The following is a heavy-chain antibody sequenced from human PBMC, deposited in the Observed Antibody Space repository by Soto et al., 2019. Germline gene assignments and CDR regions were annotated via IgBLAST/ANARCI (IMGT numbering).Heavy chain of an antibody. CDR1: GGTFVRHV. CDR3: ATPACAATWCSPSHNLDH. Sequence: QVQLVQSGAEVKKPESSVKVSCKTSGGTFVRHVISWVRQAPGQGPEWMGKINPLSGISNYAQKFQDRVTFTADTDSSTAYMELSSLRSDDTDVYYCATPACAATWCSPSHNLDHWGQGTLVTGSS. J-gene: IGHJ4*02. CDR2: INPLSGIS. V-gene: IGHV1-69*09. D-gene: IGHD2-2*01.